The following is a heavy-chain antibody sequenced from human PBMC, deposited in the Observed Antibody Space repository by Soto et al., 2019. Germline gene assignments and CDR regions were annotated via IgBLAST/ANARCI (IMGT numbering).Heavy chain of an antibody. J-gene: IGHJ5*02. V-gene: IGHV4-59*01. Sequence: PSETLSLTCTVSGGSISSYYWSWIRQPPGKGLEWIGYIYYSGSTNYNPSLKSRVTISVDTSKNQFSLKLSSVTAADTAVYYCARDYELSGEGWFDPWGQGTLVTVSS. CDR3: ARDYELSGEGWFDP. CDR2: IYYSGST. D-gene: IGHD2-2*01. CDR1: GGSISSYY.